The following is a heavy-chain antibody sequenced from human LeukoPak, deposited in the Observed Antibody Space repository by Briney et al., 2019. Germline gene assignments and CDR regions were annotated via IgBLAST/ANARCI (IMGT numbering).Heavy chain of an antibody. CDR1: GGTFSSYA. CDR2: IIPIFGTA. D-gene: IGHD1-14*01. CDR3: ASRKLRIRRYYYMDV. V-gene: IGHV1-69*05. Sequence: GASVKVSCKASGGTFSSYAISWVRQAPGQGLEWMGGIIPIFGTANYAQKFQGRVTITTDESTSTAYMELSSLRSEDTAVYYCASRKLRIRRYYYMDVWGKGTTVTVSS. J-gene: IGHJ6*03.